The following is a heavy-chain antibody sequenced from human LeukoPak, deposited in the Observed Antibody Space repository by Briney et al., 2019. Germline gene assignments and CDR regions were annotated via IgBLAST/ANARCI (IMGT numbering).Heavy chain of an antibody. V-gene: IGHV3-48*03. J-gene: IGHJ4*02. CDR1: GFTFSSYE. Sequence: GGSLRLSCAASGFTFSSYEMNWVRQAPGKGLEGVSYISSSGSTIYYADSVKGRFTISRDNSKNSPYLQMNSLRTEDTALYYCAKDSSDDSSGYFDYWGQGTLVTVSS. CDR3: AKDSSDDSSGYFDY. CDR2: ISSSGSTI. D-gene: IGHD3-22*01.